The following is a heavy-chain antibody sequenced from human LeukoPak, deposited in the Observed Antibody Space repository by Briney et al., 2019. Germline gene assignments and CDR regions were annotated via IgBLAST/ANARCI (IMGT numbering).Heavy chain of an antibody. D-gene: IGHD6-19*01. CDR1: GYTFTGYY. CDR2: INPSSGGT. V-gene: IGHV1-2*06. CDR3: AREIVAGTNFYY. J-gene: IGHJ4*02. Sequence: ASVKLSCKASGYTFTGYYMHWVRQAPGQGLEWMGRINPSSGGTNYAQKFQGRVTMTRDTSISTAYMELSRLRSDDTAVYYCAREIVAGTNFYYWGQGTLVTVSS.